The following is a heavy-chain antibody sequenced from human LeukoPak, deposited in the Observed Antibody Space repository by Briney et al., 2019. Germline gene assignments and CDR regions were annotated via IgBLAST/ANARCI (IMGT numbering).Heavy chain of an antibody. D-gene: IGHD6-19*01. Sequence: GGSLRLSCAASGFTFTNYGMHWVRQAPGKGLEWVALITYDGYYKYYSDSVKGRFTISSDTSKNTLYLQMNSLRAEDTAVYYCARAWSYSTGWYNYWGQGTLVTVSS. CDR3: ARAWSYSTGWYNY. J-gene: IGHJ4*02. CDR2: ITYDGYYK. V-gene: IGHV3-30*03. CDR1: GFTFTNYG.